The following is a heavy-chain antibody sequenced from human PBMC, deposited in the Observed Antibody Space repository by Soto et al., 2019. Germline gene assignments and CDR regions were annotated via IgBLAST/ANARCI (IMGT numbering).Heavy chain of an antibody. V-gene: IGHV1-18*01. CDR3: ARDFGRLVP. D-gene: IGHD3-10*01. Sequence: QAQLVQSGAEVKKPGDSVNVSCKASGYSFNSYAFSWVRQAPGQGLEWMGWISTYNGNTVYAQSXQXXXTXXTATSTTTAYMELRSLRSDDTAVYYCARDFGRLVPWGQGTLVTVSS. CDR1: GYSFNSYA. J-gene: IGHJ5*02. CDR2: ISTYNGNT.